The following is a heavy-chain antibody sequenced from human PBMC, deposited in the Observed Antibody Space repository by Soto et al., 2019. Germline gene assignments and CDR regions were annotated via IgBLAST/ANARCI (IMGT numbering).Heavy chain of an antibody. CDR1: GCSFCNYR. CDR2: IVYDGDNK. CDR3: ARDGDVNTGFGKDY. V-gene: IGHV3-33*01. J-gene: IGHJ4*02. D-gene: IGHD3-16*01. Sequence: MRLSCAALGCSFCNYRMHRVHQAPGKGLEWVAFIVYDGDNKYYAESVKGRFTISRDNSKNTLYLQMNRLRAEDTAVYYCARDGDVNTGFGKDYWGQGTLVTVSS.